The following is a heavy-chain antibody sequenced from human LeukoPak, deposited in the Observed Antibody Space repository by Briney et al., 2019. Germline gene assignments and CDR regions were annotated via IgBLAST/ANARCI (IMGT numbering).Heavy chain of an antibody. CDR3: AIREVGAYAY. V-gene: IGHV1-69*05. D-gene: IGHD1-26*01. J-gene: IGHJ4*02. Sequence: GASVKVSCKASGGTFSSYAINWVRQAPGQGLEWMGRIIPIFGTANYAQKFQGRVTITTDESTSTAYMELSSLRSEDTAVYYCAIREVGAYAYWGQGTLVTVSS. CDR2: IIPIFGTA. CDR1: GGTFSSYA.